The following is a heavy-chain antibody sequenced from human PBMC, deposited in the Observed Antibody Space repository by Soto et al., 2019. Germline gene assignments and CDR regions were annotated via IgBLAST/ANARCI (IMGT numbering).Heavy chain of an antibody. CDR3: ARTYDSNGYANEFDS. CDR2: IYDNGIT. CDR1: GRSITSYY. V-gene: IGHV4-59*12. D-gene: IGHD3-22*01. Sequence: QVVLQESGPGLVKPSETLSLTCSVSGRSITSYYWRWVRQPPGKGLEWIGYIYDNGITSQNPSLKSQVTMSGDTSQNQFALKLTSGTGEGTAVYYCARTYDSNGYANEFDSWGQGTLVTVTS. J-gene: IGHJ4*02.